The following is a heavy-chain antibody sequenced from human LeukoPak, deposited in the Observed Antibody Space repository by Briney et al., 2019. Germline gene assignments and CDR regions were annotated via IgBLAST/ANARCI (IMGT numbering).Heavy chain of an antibody. D-gene: IGHD3-22*01. CDR2: ISSSSSYI. CDR1: GFTFSSYS. CDR3: ARDLRWDYYDSSGYKRPFDY. V-gene: IGHV3-21*01. J-gene: IGHJ4*02. Sequence: GGSLRLSCAASGFTFSSYSMNWVRQAPGKGLEWVSSISSSSSYIYYADSVKGRFTISRDNAKNSLYLQMNSLRAEDTAVYYCARDLRWDYYDSSGYKRPFDYWGQGTLVTVSS.